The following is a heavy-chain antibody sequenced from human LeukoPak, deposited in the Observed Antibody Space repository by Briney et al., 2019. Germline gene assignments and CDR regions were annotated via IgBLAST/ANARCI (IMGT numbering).Heavy chain of an antibody. CDR3: ARTWFGELLCYYYMDV. J-gene: IGHJ6*03. CDR2: ILPIFGTA. V-gene: IGHV1-69*05. CDR1: GGTFSSYA. Sequence: SVKVSCKASGGTFSSYAISWVPQAPGQGLEWMGGILPIFGTANYAQKSQGTVTITTDESTSTAYVELSSLRSEDAAVYYCARTWFGELLCYYYMDVWGKATTVTVSS. D-gene: IGHD3-10*01.